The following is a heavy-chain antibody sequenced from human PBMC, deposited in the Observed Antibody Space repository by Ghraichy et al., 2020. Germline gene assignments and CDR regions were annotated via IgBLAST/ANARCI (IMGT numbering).Heavy chain of an antibody. D-gene: IGHD1-1*01. J-gene: IGHJ4*02. V-gene: IGHV3-23*01. Sequence: GGSLRLSCAASGFTFSSYAMTWVRQAPGKGLEWVSTIGAGGISTYYADSVKGHFTISRDNSKNTLYLQMNSLRVEDTAVYYCAKGSATGMHFDYWGQGTLVTVSS. CDR3: AKGSATGMHFDY. CDR2: IGAGGIST. CDR1: GFTFSSYA.